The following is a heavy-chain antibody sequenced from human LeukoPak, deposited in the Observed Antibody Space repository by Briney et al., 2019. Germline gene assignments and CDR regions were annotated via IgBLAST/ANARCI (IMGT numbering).Heavy chain of an antibody. D-gene: IGHD3-10*01. V-gene: IGHV3-30*18. J-gene: IGHJ6*02. CDR3: AKDLWFGELISYGMDV. CDR2: VSHDGSNK. Sequence: AGGSLRLSCAASGFTFSSYGMHWVRQGPGKGLEWVAVVSHDGSNKNYADSVKGRFTISRDNSKNTLYLQMNSLRDEDTVVYYCAKDLWFGELISYGMDVWGQGTTVTVSS. CDR1: GFTFSSYG.